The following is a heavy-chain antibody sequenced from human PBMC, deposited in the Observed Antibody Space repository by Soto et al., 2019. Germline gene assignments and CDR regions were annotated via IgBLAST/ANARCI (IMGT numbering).Heavy chain of an antibody. J-gene: IGHJ6*03. D-gene: IGHD5-18*01. CDR1: GFTFSSYG. Sequence: GGSLRLSCAASGFTFSSYGMHWVRQAPGKGLEWVAVIWYDGSNKYYADSVKGRFTISRDNSKNTLYLQMNSLRAEDTAVYYCARDRWIQDPTTYYYYMDVWGKGTTVTVSS. CDR3: ARDRWIQDPTTYYYYMDV. V-gene: IGHV3-33*01. CDR2: IWYDGSNK.